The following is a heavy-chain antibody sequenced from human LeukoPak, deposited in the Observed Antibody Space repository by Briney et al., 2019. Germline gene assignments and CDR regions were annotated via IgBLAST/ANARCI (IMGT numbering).Heavy chain of an antibody. D-gene: IGHD6-13*01. CDR3: AKRIAPAGPYFDY. CDR2: ISGSGGST. V-gene: IGHV3-23*01. J-gene: IGHJ4*02. Sequence: GGSLRLSCAASGFTFSSYAMSWVRQAPGKGLEWVSSISGSGGSTYYADSVKGRFTISRDNSKNTLYLQMNSLRAEDTAVYRCAKRIAPAGPYFDYWGQGTLVTVSS. CDR1: GFTFSSYA.